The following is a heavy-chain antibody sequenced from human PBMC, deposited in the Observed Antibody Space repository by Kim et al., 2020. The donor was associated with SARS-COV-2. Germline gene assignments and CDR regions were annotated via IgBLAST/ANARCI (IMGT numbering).Heavy chain of an antibody. Sequence: ASVKVSCKASGNTFTSYAMHWVRQAPGQRLEWMGWINAGNGNTKYSQKFQGRVTITRDTSASTAYMELRSLRSEDTAVYYCARGGYSGYDGGFDAWGQGSLVTLSS. V-gene: IGHV1-3*01. CDR3: ARGGYSGYDGGFDA. CDR2: INAGNGNT. J-gene: IGHJ4*02. D-gene: IGHD5-12*01. CDR1: GNTFTSYA.